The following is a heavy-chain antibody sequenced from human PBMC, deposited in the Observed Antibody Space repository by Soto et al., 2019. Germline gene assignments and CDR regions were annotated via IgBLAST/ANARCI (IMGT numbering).Heavy chain of an antibody. CDR2: MNPNSGNT. Sequence: ASVKVSFKASGYTFTSYDINWVRQATGQGLEWMGWMNPNSGNTGYAQKFQGRVTMTRNTSISTAYMELSSLRSEDTAVYYCAISYGSTSSYYYYYYMDVLGKGTTVTVSS. D-gene: IGHD2-2*01. CDR3: AISYGSTSSYYYYYYMDV. CDR1: GYTFTSYD. J-gene: IGHJ6*03. V-gene: IGHV1-8*01.